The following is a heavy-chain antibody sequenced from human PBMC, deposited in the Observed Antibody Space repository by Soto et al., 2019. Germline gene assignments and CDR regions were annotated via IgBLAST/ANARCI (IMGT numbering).Heavy chain of an antibody. J-gene: IGHJ6*02. CDR1: GYSFTSYW. CDR3: ARLISGWYFYYYVMDF. Sequence: GESLKISCKGSGYSFTSYWISWVRQMPGKGLEWMGRIDPSDSYTNYSPSFQGHVTISADKSISTAYLQWSSLKASDTAMYYCARLISGWYFYYYVMDFWGQGTTVTGSS. V-gene: IGHV5-10-1*01. CDR2: IDPSDSYT. D-gene: IGHD6-19*01.